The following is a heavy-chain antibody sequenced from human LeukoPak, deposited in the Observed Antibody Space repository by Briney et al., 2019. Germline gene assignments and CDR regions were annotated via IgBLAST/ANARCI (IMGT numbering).Heavy chain of an antibody. D-gene: IGHD3-10*01. CDR3: AKSNGYGLIDI. CDR2: INHSGST. Sequence: ASETLSLTCAVYGGSFSGYYWSWIRQPPGKGLEWIGEINHSGSTNYNPSLKSRVTISLDTSRNQFSLRLNSVTAADTAVYYCAKSNGYGLIDIWGQGTMVTVSS. V-gene: IGHV4-34*01. CDR1: GGSFSGYY. J-gene: IGHJ3*02.